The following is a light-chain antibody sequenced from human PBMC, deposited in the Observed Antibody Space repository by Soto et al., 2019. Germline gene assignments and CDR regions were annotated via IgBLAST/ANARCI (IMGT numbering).Light chain of an antibody. J-gene: IGKJ5*01. CDR1: QGISSY. CDR3: QQLLSYPIT. Sequence: IQLTQSPSFLSASVGDRVTIPCWASQGISSYLAWYQQKPGKAPKLLIYAASTLQSGVPLRFSGSGSGTSFTLTISSLQPEDFATYYCQQLLSYPITFGQGTRLEIK. CDR2: AAS. V-gene: IGKV1-9*01.